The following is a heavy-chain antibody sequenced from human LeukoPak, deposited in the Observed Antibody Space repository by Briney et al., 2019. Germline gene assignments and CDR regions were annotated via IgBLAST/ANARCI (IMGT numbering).Heavy chain of an antibody. CDR1: GFTFSSYS. D-gene: IGHD2-8*02. Sequence: GGSLRLSCAASGFTFSSYSVNWVRQAPGKGLEWASYISSSSTIYYADSVKGRLTISRDNAKNSLYLQMNSLRAEDTAVYYCAKAYWSDYDLYFQHWGQGTLVTVSS. CDR3: AKAYWSDYDLYFQH. J-gene: IGHJ1*01. CDR2: ISSSSTI. V-gene: IGHV3-48*01.